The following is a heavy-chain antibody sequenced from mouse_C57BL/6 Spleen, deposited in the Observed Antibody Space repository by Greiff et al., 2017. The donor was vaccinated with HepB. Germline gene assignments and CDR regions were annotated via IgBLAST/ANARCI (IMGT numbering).Heavy chain of an antibody. V-gene: IGHV1-39*01. CDR1: GYSFTDYN. D-gene: IGHD2-2*01. CDR3: ASSSSTMVTTGFAY. CDR2: INPNYGTT. J-gene: IGHJ3*01. Sequence: EVQLQQSGPELVKPGASVKISCKASGYSFTDYNMNWVKQSNGKSLEWIGVINPNYGTTSYNQKFKGKATLTVDQSSSTAYMQLNSLTSEDSAVYYCASSSSTMVTTGFAYWGQGTLVTVSA.